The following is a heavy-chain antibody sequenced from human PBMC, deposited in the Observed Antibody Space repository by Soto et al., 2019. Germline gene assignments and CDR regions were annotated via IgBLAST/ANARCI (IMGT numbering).Heavy chain of an antibody. CDR3: ARKAYYYGSGSYFAPRNWFDP. Sequence: QVQLQQWGAGLLKPSETLSLTCAVYGGSFSGYYWSWIRQPPGKGLEWIGEINHSGSTNYNPSLKSRVTISVDTSKNQFSLKLSSVTAADTAVYYCARKAYYYGSGSYFAPRNWFDPWGREPWSPSPQ. D-gene: IGHD3-10*01. V-gene: IGHV4-34*01. CDR1: GGSFSGYY. CDR2: INHSGST. J-gene: IGHJ5*02.